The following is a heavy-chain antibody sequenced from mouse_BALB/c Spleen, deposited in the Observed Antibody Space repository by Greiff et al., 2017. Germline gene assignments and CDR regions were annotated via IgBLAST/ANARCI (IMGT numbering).Heavy chain of an antibody. Sequence: EVKLVESGGGLVKPGGSLKLSCAASGFTFSSYAMSWVRQSPEKRLEWVAEISSGGSYTYYPDTVTGRFTISRDNAKNTLYLEMSSLRSEDTAMYYCARGGDYRYDGWYFDVWGAGTTVTVSS. CDR1: GFTFSSYA. J-gene: IGHJ1*01. CDR3: ARGGDYRYDGWYFDV. CDR2: ISSGGSYT. V-gene: IGHV5-9-4*01. D-gene: IGHD2-14*01.